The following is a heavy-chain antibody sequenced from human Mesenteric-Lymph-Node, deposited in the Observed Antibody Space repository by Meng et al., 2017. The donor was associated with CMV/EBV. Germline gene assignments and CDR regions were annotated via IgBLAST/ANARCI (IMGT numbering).Heavy chain of an antibody. V-gene: IGHV1-69*06. CDR2: IMPISGAA. Sequence: SVKVSCKASGDTYKTYVINWVRQAPGQGLEWVGGIMPISGAAKYAQKFQGRITMTADKSTKTAYMQLSSLRSDDTGVYFCASAQFGFLERFLYWGQGSLVTVSS. CDR1: GDTYKTYV. D-gene: IGHD3-3*01. J-gene: IGHJ4*02. CDR3: ASAQFGFLERFLY.